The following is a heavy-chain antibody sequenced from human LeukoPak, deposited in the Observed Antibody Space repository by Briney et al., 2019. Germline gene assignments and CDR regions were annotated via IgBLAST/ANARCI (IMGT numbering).Heavy chain of an antibody. Sequence: ASVKVSCKASGYTFTGYYMHWVRQAPGQGFEWMGWISAYNGNTNYAQKLQGRVTMTTDTSTSTAYMELRSLRSDDTAVYYCARAYHRYGSGSYEPFDPWGQGTLVTVSS. CDR2: ISAYNGNT. CDR1: GYTFTGYY. CDR3: ARAYHRYGSGSYEPFDP. J-gene: IGHJ5*02. V-gene: IGHV1-18*04. D-gene: IGHD3-10*01.